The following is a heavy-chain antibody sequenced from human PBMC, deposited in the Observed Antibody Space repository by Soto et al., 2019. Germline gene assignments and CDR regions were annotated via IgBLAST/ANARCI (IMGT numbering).Heavy chain of an antibody. V-gene: IGHV1-18*01. J-gene: IGHJ6*03. CDR3: ARFNGSGTNYYMDV. D-gene: IGHD3-10*01. Sequence: QVQLVQSGAELKKPGASAKVSCKASGYMFTSYGISWVRQAPGQGLEWMAWISVNNGNTNYAQKFQGRVTMTTDTYTNTAHMELRSLRYDDTAVYYCARFNGSGTNYYMDVWGKGTTVIVSS. CDR1: GYMFTSYG. CDR2: ISVNNGNT.